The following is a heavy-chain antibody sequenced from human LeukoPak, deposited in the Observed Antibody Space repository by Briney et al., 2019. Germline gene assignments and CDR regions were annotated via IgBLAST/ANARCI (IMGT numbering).Heavy chain of an antibody. D-gene: IGHD3-10*01. V-gene: IGHV3-33*01. J-gene: IGHJ6*02. CDR1: GFTFSSYG. Sequence: GGSLRLSYAASGFTFSSYGMHWVRQAPGKGLEWVAVIWYDGSNKYYADSVKGRFTISRDNSKNTLYLQMNSLRAEDTAVYYCARDRVGDHYYGSGSYCPGYYGMDVWGQGTTVTVSS. CDR2: IWYDGSNK. CDR3: ARDRVGDHYYGSGSYCPGYYGMDV.